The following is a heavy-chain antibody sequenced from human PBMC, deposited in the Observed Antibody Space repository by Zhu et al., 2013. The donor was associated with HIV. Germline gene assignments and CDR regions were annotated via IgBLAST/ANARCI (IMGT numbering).Heavy chain of an antibody. D-gene: IGHD1-1*01. J-gene: IGHJ4*02. V-gene: IGHV1-69*01. CDR2: IIPMLGTA. CDR3: ARENWNDSGNIDY. Sequence: QVQLVQSGAEVKKPGSSVKVSCKVSGGSFSSFAFSWVRQAPGQGLEWMGGIIPMLGTANYAQKFQGRVTITADESTSTAYMELSSLRSEDTAVYYCARENWNDSGNIDYWGQGTLVTVSS. CDR1: GGSFSSFA.